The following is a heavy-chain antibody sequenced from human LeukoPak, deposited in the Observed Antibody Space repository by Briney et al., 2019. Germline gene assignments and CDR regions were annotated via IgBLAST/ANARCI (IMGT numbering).Heavy chain of an antibody. CDR2: INPSGGST. V-gene: IGHV1-46*01. D-gene: IGHD4/OR15-4a*01. Sequence: ASVKVSCKAPGYTFTNYHLHWVRQAPGQGLEWMGIINPSGGSTSYAQKFQDRVTMTRDTSTSTVYMELNSLRSEDTAVYYCARATWYGGNPSGAFDIWGQGTMATVSS. J-gene: IGHJ3*02. CDR3: ARATWYGGNPSGAFDI. CDR1: GYTFTNYH.